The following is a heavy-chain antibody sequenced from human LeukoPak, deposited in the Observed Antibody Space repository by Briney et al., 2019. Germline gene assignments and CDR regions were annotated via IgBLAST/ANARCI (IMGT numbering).Heavy chain of an antibody. CDR3: AGALSSGYYW. Sequence: ASAKVSCKASGGTFSSYAISWVRQAPGQGLEWMGRIIPILGIANYAQKFQGRVTITADKSTSTAYMELSSLRSEDTAVYYCAGALSSGYYWWGQGTLVTVSS. D-gene: IGHD3-22*01. J-gene: IGHJ4*02. V-gene: IGHV1-69*04. CDR2: IIPILGIA. CDR1: GGTFSSYA.